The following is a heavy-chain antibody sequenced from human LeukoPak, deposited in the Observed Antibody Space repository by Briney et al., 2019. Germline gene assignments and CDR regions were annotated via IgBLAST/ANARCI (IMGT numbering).Heavy chain of an antibody. CDR1: GGSISSSSYY. D-gene: IGHD3-10*01. V-gene: IGHV4-39*07. CDR2: IYPSGRT. J-gene: IGHJ4*02. CDR3: ARTGPYDYGSGSYFDY. Sequence: SETLSLTCTVSGGSISSSSYYWGWIRQPPGKGLEWIGYIYPSGRTYYSPSLKSRVTLSIDYSNNHFSLKLSSVTAADTAVYYCARTGPYDYGSGSYFDYWGQGTLVTVSS.